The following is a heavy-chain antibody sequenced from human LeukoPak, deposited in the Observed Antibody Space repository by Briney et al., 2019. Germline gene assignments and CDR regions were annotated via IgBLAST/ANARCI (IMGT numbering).Heavy chain of an antibody. J-gene: IGHJ4*02. CDR2: ISWNSGSI. Sequence: GGSLRLSCAASGFTFDDYAMHWVRQAPGKGLEWVSGISWNSGSIGYADSVKGRFTISRDNAKNSLYLQMNSLRAEDTAVYYCAKVLVGTTCFEYWGQGTLVTVSS. D-gene: IGHD1-7*01. CDR1: GFTFDDYA. V-gene: IGHV3-9*01. CDR3: AKVLVGTTCFEY.